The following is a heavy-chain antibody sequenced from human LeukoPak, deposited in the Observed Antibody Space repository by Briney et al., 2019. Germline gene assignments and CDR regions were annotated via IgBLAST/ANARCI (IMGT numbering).Heavy chain of an antibody. CDR3: AKGRGYSGYDLGEYDY. V-gene: IGHV3-23*01. CDR2: ISGSGGST. D-gene: IGHD5-12*01. J-gene: IGHJ4*02. Sequence: GGSLRLSCAASGFTFSSYAMSWVRQAPGKGLEWVSAISGSGGSTYYADSVKGRSTISRDNSKNTLYLQMNSLRAEDTAVYYCAKGRGYSGYDLGEYDYWGQGTLVTVSS. CDR1: GFTFSSYA.